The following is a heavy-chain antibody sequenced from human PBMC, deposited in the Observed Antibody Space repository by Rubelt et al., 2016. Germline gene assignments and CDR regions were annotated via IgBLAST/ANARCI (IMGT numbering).Heavy chain of an antibody. D-gene: IGHD2-15*01. CDR1: GYTFTGDF. J-gene: IGHJ3*01. Sequence: QVQLVQSGAEVKKPGASVKVSCKASGYTFTGDFMHWVRQAPGQRIEWMGWINPNSGGTKHGQRVQGRVTMTRETSTSAAYMELSGLTSGDRAGYYCAGAGSAAFDWGPGTMVTVS. V-gene: IGHV1-2*02. CDR3: AGAGSAAFD. CDR2: INPNSGGT.